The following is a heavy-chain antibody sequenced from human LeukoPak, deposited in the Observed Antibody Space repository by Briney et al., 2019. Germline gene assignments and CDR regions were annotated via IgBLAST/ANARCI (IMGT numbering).Heavy chain of an antibody. Sequence: SETLSLTCTVSGGSISSGDYYWSWIRQPPGKGLEWIGYIYYSGSTYYNPSLKSRVTISVDTSKNQFSLKLSSVTAADTAVYCCARVGFYGFDPWGQGTLVTVSS. CDR2: IYYSGST. D-gene: IGHD2/OR15-2a*01. V-gene: IGHV4-30-4*01. CDR3: ARVGFYGFDP. J-gene: IGHJ5*02. CDR1: GGSISSGDYY.